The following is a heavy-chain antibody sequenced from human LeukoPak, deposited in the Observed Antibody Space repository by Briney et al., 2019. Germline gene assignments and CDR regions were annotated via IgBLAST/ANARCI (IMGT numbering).Heavy chain of an antibody. V-gene: IGHV3-23*01. CDR1: GFTFSSYA. J-gene: IGHJ4*02. CDR2: ISGSGGST. Sequence: GGSLRLSCAASGFTFSSYAMSWVRQASGKGLQWVSAISGSGGSTYYADSVKGRFTISRDNSKNTLFLQMNSLRAEDTAVYYCAKDNSGAYEAFDHWGQGTLVTVSS. D-gene: IGHD6-19*01. CDR3: AKDNSGAYEAFDH.